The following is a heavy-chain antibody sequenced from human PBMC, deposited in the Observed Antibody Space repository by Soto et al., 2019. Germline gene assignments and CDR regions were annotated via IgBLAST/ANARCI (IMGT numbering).Heavy chain of an antibody. CDR1: GYTFTSYA. CDR2: INAGNGNT. CDR3: AREYYDLWSGYGNAFDI. J-gene: IGHJ3*02. D-gene: IGHD3-3*01. V-gene: IGHV1-3*01. Sequence: ASVKVSCKASGYTFTSYAMHWVRQAPGQRLEWMGWINAGNGNTKYSQKFQGRVTITRDTSASTAYMELSSLRSEDTAVYYCAREYYDLWSGYGNAFDIWGQGTMVTVSS.